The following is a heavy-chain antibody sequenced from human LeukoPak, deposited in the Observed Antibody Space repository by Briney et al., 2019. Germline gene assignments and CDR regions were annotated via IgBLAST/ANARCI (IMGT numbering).Heavy chain of an antibody. CDR1: GYTFTSYF. D-gene: IGHD5-12*01. V-gene: IGHV1-46*01. CDR3: ARARGYSGYHPIDY. CDR2: INPNDGST. Sequence: ASVKVSCMASGYTFTSYFMHWVRQAPGQGLEWMGTINPNDGSTSYAQNFQGRVTMTRDTSTSTVYMELSSLRSEDTAVYYCARARGYSGYHPIDYWGQGTLVTVSS. J-gene: IGHJ4*02.